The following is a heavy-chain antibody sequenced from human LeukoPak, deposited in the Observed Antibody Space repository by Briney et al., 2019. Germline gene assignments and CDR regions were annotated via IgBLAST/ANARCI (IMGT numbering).Heavy chain of an antibody. CDR3: ARDLERRGTIYYYYMDV. Sequence: ASVKVSCEASGYTFTSYYMHWVRQAPGQGLEWMGIINPSGGSTSYAQKFQGRVTMTRDMSTSTVYMELSSLRSEDTAVYYCARDLERRGTIYYYYMDVWGKGTTVTVSS. CDR1: GYTFTSYY. J-gene: IGHJ6*03. D-gene: IGHD2-15*01. CDR2: INPSGGST. V-gene: IGHV1-46*01.